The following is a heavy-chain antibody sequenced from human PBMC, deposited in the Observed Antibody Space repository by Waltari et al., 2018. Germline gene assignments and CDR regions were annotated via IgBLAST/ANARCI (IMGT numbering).Heavy chain of an antibody. D-gene: IGHD4-17*01. CDR3: ARELRVGWFDP. CDR2: ISSNRNTV. Sequence: EVQLVASGGGLVQPGGSLRPSCAASGFTFSSYNMNWVRQAPGKGLEWISHISSNRNTVYYADSVRGRFTISRDNGQNSLYLQMNNLSAEDTAIYYCARELRVGWFDPWGQGTLVTVSS. V-gene: IGHV3-48*01. J-gene: IGHJ5*02. CDR1: GFTFSSYN.